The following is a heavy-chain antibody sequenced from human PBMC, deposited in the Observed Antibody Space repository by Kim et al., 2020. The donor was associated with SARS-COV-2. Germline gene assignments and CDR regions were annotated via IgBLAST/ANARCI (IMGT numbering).Heavy chain of an antibody. D-gene: IGHD6-13*01. J-gene: IGHJ2*01. Sequence: TYYTQSLKSRVTISVDTSKNQFSLKLSSVTAADTAVYYCAAAAADWYFDLWGRGTLVTVSS. CDR2: T. CDR3: AAAAADWYFDL. V-gene: IGHV4-31*02.